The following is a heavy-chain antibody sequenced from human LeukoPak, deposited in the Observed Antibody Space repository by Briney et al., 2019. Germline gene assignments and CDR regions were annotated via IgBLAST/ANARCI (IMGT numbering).Heavy chain of an antibody. V-gene: IGHV1-2*02. D-gene: IGHD3-10*01. CDR3: ARVSGYYGSGVESSWKELDY. Sequence: ASVKVSCKASGYTFTGYYMHWVRQAPGQGLEWMGWINPNSGGTNYAQKFQGRVTMTRDTSTSTAYMELSRLRSDDTAVYYCARVSGYYGSGVESSWKELDYWGQGTLVTVSS. J-gene: IGHJ4*02. CDR2: INPNSGGT. CDR1: GYTFTGYY.